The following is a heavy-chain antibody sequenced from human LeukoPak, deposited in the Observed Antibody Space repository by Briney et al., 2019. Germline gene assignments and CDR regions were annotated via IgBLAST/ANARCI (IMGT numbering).Heavy chain of an antibody. J-gene: IGHJ4*02. D-gene: IGHD2-8*01. CDR1: GFTFSNSW. CDR2: IREDGSQK. V-gene: IGHV3-7*01. CDR3: ARGPTNGQAFDY. Sequence: GGSLRLSCAASGFTFSNSWMTWVRQVPGKGLEWVASIREDGSQKSSVDSVKGRFTISRDNAKTSLYLQMDSLRAEDTAVYWCARGPTNGQAFDYWGQGTLVSVSS.